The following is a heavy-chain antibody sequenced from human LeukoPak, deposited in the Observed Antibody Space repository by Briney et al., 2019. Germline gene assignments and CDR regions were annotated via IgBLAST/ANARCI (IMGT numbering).Heavy chain of an antibody. Sequence: GGSLRLSCAASGVTFSSYDMHWVRQAPGKGREGVAVISYDGSNKYYADSVKGRFTISRDNSKNKLYLQMNSLRAEDTAVYYCARAPYEEQWLDYWGQGTLVTVSS. V-gene: IGHV3-30-3*01. D-gene: IGHD6-19*01. CDR1: GVTFSSYD. J-gene: IGHJ4*02. CDR2: ISYDGSNK. CDR3: ARAPYEEQWLDY.